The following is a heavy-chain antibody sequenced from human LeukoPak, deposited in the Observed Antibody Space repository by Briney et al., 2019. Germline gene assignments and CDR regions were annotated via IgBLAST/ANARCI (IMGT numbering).Heavy chain of an antibody. CDR3: ARGGMPDH. D-gene: IGHD2-2*01. J-gene: IGHJ4*02. Sequence: GGSLRLSCAPSGVTFSKDSTHRVRQAPGKGLVWVSRINSDESYTSYADSVKGRFTISRDNAKDTLYLQMNSLRAEDTAVYYCARGGMPDHWGQGTPVTVSS. CDR1: GVTFSKDS. V-gene: IGHV3-74*01. CDR2: INSDESYT.